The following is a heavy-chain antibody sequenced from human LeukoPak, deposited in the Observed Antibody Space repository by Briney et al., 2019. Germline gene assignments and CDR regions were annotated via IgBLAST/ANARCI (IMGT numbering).Heavy chain of an antibody. Sequence: GASVKVSCKASGYTFTSYDINWVRQATGQGLEWMGWMNPNIGVTGFAHKFQRSVSMPSDTSISTAYMELSSLRSEDTAVYFCARGPIYPNSGDYPNYYFDYWGQGTLVTVSS. CDR2: MNPNIGVT. CDR1: GYTFTSYD. V-gene: IGHV1-8*01. CDR3: ARGPIYPNSGDYPNYYFDY. D-gene: IGHD1-26*01. J-gene: IGHJ4*02.